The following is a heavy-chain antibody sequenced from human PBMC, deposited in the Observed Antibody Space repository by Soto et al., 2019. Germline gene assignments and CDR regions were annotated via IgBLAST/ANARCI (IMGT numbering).Heavy chain of an antibody. J-gene: IGHJ3*02. V-gene: IGHV3-30*18. CDR2: ISYDGSNK. D-gene: IGHD3-22*01. Sequence: GGSLRLSCAASGFTFSSYGMHWVRQAPGKGLEWVAVISYDGSNKYYADSVKGRFTISRDNSKNTLYLQMNSLRAEDTAVYYCAKVSGPDYYDSSGYLGMDAFDIWGQGTMVTVSS. CDR3: AKVSGPDYYDSSGYLGMDAFDI. CDR1: GFTFSSYG.